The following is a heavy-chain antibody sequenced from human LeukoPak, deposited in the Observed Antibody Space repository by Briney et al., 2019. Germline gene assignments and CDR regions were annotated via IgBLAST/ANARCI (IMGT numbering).Heavy chain of an antibody. J-gene: IGHJ5*02. CDR2: IYYRGRT. CDR3: ARTVMYYYDSSAGNWFDP. D-gene: IGHD3-22*01. CDR1: GGTNSSSSYY. V-gene: IGHV4-39*01. Sequence: SETLSLTCTVSGGTNSSSSYYWGWIRQPPGKGLQWIGSIYYRGRTYYNPSLKSRDTISLGTSKNHFSLKLSSVTAADTAVYYCARTVMYYYDSSAGNWFDPWGQGTLVTVSS.